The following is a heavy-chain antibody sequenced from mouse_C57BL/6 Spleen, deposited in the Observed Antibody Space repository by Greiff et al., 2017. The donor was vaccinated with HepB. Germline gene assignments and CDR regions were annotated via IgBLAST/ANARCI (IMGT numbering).Heavy chain of an antibody. CDR1: GYTFTSYW. CDR2: IDPSDSYT. D-gene: IGHD1-1*01. Sequence: VQLQQPGAELVRPGTSVKLSCKASGYTFTSYWMHWVKQRPGQGLEWIGVIDPSDSYTNYNQKFKGKATLTVETSSSTAYMQLSSLTSEDSAVYYCARPRYYGSSYCFDYWGQGTTLTVSS. J-gene: IGHJ2*01. CDR3: ARPRYYGSSYCFDY. V-gene: IGHV1-59*01.